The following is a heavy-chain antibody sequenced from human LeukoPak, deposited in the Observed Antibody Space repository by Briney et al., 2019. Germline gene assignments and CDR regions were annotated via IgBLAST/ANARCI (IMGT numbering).Heavy chain of an antibody. CDR3: ARVWIDWNDRGYMDV. J-gene: IGHJ6*03. V-gene: IGHV4-39*07. Sequence: SETLSLTCTVSGGSISSSSYYWGWIRQPPGKGLEWIGSIYYSGSTYYNPSLKSRITISVDTSKNQFSLKLSSVTAADTAVYYCARVWIDWNDRGYMDVWGKGTTVTISS. CDR1: GGSISSSSYY. CDR2: IYYSGST. D-gene: IGHD1-1*01.